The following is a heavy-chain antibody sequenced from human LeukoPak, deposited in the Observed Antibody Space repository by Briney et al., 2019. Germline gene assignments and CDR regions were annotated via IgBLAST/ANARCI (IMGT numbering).Heavy chain of an antibody. D-gene: IGHD3-10*01. CDR2: IYYSGST. CDR3: ARHLPRGLDY. Sequence: PSETLSLTCTVSGGSISRYYWSWIRQPPGKGLEWIGSIYYSGSTYYNPSLKSRVTISVDTSKNQFSLKLSSVTAADTAVYYCARHLPRGLDYWGQGTLVTVSS. J-gene: IGHJ4*02. CDR1: GGSISRYY. V-gene: IGHV4-59*05.